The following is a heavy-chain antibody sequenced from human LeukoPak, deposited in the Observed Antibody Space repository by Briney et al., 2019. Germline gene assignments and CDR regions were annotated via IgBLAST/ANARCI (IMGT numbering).Heavy chain of an antibody. Sequence: ASVKVSCKASGYTFTTYHMHWVRQAPGQGLEWVGMIDTSDGNTNYAQKFQGRVTMTRDTSTSTAYMGLRSLRSDDTAVYYCARRQGTTLSFDYWGQGTLVTVSS. CDR1: GYTFTTYH. D-gene: IGHD1-1*01. V-gene: IGHV1-46*01. CDR2: IDTSDGNT. J-gene: IGHJ4*02. CDR3: ARRQGTTLSFDY.